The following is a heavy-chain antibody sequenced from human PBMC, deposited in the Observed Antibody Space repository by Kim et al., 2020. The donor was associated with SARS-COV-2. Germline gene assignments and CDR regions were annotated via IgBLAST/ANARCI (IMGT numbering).Heavy chain of an antibody. V-gene: IGHV4-34*01. CDR3: SKGPGYSSSWYGACNCFDP. Sequence: SETLSLTCAVYGGSFSGYYWSWIRQPPGKGLEWIGEINHSGSTNYNPSLKSRVTISVDTSKNQFSLKLSSVTAADTAVYYCSKGPGYSSSWYGACNCFDP. CDR1: GGSFSGYY. D-gene: IGHD6-13*01. CDR2: INHSGST. J-gene: IGHJ5*02.